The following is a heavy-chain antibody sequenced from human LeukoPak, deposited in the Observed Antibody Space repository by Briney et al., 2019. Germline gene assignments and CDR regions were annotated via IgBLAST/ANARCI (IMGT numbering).Heavy chain of an antibody. CDR2: IIPIFGTA. D-gene: IGHD3-16*01. V-gene: IGHV1-69*01. CDR3: AEMGEYRGY. J-gene: IGHJ4*02. CDR1: GGTFSIYA. Sequence: GSSVKVSCKASGGTFSIYAISWVRQAPGQGLEWMGGIIPIFGTANYAQNFQGRVTITADESTGTAYMELSSLRSEDTAVYYCAEMGEYRGYWGQGTLVTVSS.